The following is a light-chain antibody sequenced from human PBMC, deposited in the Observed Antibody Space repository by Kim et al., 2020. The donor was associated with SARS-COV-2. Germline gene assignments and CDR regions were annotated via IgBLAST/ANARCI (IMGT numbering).Light chain of an antibody. CDR3: QQRSNWPSST. Sequence: EIVLTQSPATLSLSPGERAILSCRTSQSVSTYLAWFQQKPGQAPRLLIYEASNRATGIPARFSGSGIGTDFALTISSLEPEDFAVYYCQQRSNWPSSTFGPGTKLEI. J-gene: IGKJ2*02. CDR2: EAS. V-gene: IGKV3-11*01. CDR1: QSVSTY.